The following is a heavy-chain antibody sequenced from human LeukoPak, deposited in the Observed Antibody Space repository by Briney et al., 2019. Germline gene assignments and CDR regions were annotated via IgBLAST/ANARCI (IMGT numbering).Heavy chain of an antibody. CDR1: GGSFSDYY. CDR3: AGLVVPGTSDWYFDL. J-gene: IGHJ2*01. D-gene: IGHD2-2*01. V-gene: IGHV4-34*01. Sequence: PSETLSLTCAVYGGSFSDYYWSWIRQPPGKGLEWIGEINHSGSTNYNPSLKSRVTISVDTSKNQFSLRLSSVTAADTAVYYCAGLVVPGTSDWYFDLWGRGTLVTVSS. CDR2: INHSGST.